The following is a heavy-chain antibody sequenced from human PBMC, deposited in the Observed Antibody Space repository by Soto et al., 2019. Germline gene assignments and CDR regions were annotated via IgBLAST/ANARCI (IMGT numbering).Heavy chain of an antibody. CDR1: GFTFSSYS. CDR3: AREGVWSSIRITMVRGSPGGDAFDI. Sequence: GGSLRLSCAASGFTFSSYSMNWVRQAPGKGLEWVSSISSSSSYIYYADSVKGRFTISRDNAKNSLYLQMNSLRAEDTAVYYCAREGVWSSIRITMVRGSPGGDAFDIWGQGTMVTVSS. J-gene: IGHJ3*02. D-gene: IGHD3-10*01. CDR2: ISSSSSYI. V-gene: IGHV3-21*01.